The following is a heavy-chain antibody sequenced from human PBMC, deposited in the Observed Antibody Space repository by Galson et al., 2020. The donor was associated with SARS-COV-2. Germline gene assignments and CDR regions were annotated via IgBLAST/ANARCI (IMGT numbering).Heavy chain of an antibody. Sequence: SETLSLTCTVSGGSISSSSYYWGWIRQPPGKGLEWIGSIYYSGRTYYNPSLKSRVTISVDMSKNQFSLKVSSVTAADTAAYYCARDYCSGGSCYGDYFYYWGQGTLVTVSS. V-gene: IGHV4-39*01. CDR1: GGSISSSSYY. D-gene: IGHD2-15*01. CDR2: IYYSGRT. J-gene: IGHJ4*02. CDR3: ARDYCSGGSCYGDYFYY.